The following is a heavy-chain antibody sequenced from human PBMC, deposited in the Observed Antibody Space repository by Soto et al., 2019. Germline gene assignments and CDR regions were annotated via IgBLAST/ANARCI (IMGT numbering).Heavy chain of an antibody. Sequence: EVQLVESGGGLVQPGGSLRLSCAASGFTFSSYWMSWVRQAPGKGLEWVANIKQDGSEKYYVDSVKGRFTISRDNAKNSLYLQMNSLRAEDTAVYYCARLAQYQLLYQAEGVDYWGQGTLVTVSS. CDR1: GFTFSSYW. J-gene: IGHJ4*02. D-gene: IGHD2-2*02. CDR3: ARLAQYQLLYQAEGVDY. V-gene: IGHV3-7*03. CDR2: IKQDGSEK.